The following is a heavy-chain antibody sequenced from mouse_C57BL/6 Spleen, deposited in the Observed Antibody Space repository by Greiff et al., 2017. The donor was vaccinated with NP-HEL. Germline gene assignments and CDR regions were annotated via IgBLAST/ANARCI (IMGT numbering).Heavy chain of an antibody. Sequence: VQLQQPGAELVRPGSSVKLSCKASGYTFTSYWMHWVKQRPIKGLEWIGNIDPSDSETHYNQKFKDKATLTVDKSSSTAYMQLSSLTTEDSAVYYCARYTLVTTEDYFDYWGQGTTLTVSS. V-gene: IGHV1-52*01. J-gene: IGHJ2*01. CDR3: ARYTLVTTEDYFDY. D-gene: IGHD2-3*01. CDR2: IDPSDSET. CDR1: GYTFTSYW.